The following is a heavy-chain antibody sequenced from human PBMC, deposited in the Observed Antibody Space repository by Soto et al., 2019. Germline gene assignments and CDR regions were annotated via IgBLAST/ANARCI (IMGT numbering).Heavy chain of an antibody. CDR1: GGSLSSGGYY. Sequence: QVQLQESGPGPVKPSQTLSLPCPVSGGSLSSGGYYLSWVRQPPGKGPGWVGFIYYSGSTYYNPSLKSRVTISVDTSKNQFSLKLSSVTAADTAVYYCARDRRGYSGYDSNNWFDPWGQGTLVTVSS. D-gene: IGHD5-12*01. V-gene: IGHV4-31*03. CDR3: ARDRRGYSGYDSNNWFDP. J-gene: IGHJ5*02. CDR2: IYYSGST.